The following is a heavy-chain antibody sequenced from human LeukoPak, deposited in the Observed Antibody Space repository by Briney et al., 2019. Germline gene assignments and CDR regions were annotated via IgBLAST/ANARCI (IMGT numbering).Heavy chain of an antibody. Sequence: SVKVSCKASGGTFSSYTISWVRQAPGQGLEWMGRIIPILGIANYAQKFQGRVTITADKSTSTAYMELSSLRSEDTAVYYCARGLLNDYGRWVIDYRGQGTLVTVSS. D-gene: IGHD4-17*01. CDR3: ARGLLNDYGRWVIDY. V-gene: IGHV1-69*02. CDR2: IIPILGIA. J-gene: IGHJ4*02. CDR1: GGTFSSYT.